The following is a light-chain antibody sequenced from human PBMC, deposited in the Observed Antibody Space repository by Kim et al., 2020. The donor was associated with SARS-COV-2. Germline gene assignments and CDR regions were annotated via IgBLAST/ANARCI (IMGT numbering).Light chain of an antibody. J-gene: IGLJ7*01. CDR1: SSNIGNNY. CDR2: DND. Sequence: QSALTQPPSVSAAPGQKVTISCSGSSSNIGNNYVSWYQQLPGTAPKLLIYDNDKRPSGIPDRFSGSKSDTSATLGITGLQTGDEADYYCGTWDSSLRGAAFGGGTQLTVL. V-gene: IGLV1-51*01. CDR3: GTWDSSLRGAA.